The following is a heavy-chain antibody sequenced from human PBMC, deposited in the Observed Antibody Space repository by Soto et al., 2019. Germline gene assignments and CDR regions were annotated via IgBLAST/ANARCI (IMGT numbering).Heavy chain of an antibody. CDR3: ASSYCSGGSCYSSSTYYFDY. J-gene: IGHJ4*02. V-gene: IGHV4-30-4*01. Sequence: SETLSLTCTVSGGSISSGDYHWSWIRQPPGKGLEWIGCIYYSGSTYYNPSLKSRVTISVDTSKNQFSLKLSSVTAADTAVYYCASSYCSGGSCYSSSTYYFDYWGQGTLVTVS. CDR2: IYYSGST. D-gene: IGHD2-15*01. CDR1: GGSISSGDYH.